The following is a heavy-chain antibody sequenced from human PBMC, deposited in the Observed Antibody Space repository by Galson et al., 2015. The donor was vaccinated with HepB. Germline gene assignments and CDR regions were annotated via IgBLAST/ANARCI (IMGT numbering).Heavy chain of an antibody. V-gene: IGHV3-7*03. J-gene: IGHJ4*02. Sequence: SLRLSCAASGFTFSSYWMSWVRQAPGKGLEWVANIKQDGSEKYYVDSVKGRFTISRDNSKNTLYLQMNSLRAEDTAVYYCAKHVVWETVVVIYEGGIDYWGQGTLVTVSS. CDR3: AKHVVWETVVVIYEGGIDY. D-gene: IGHD3-22*01. CDR2: IKQDGSEK. CDR1: GFTFSSYW.